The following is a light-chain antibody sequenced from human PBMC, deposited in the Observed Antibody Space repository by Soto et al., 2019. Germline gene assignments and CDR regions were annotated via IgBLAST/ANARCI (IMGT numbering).Light chain of an antibody. J-gene: IGLJ2*01. CDR2: EAS. CDR3: CSYAGSSTYVV. CDR1: SSDVGSYNL. V-gene: IGLV2-23*01. Sequence: QSALTQPASVSGSPGQSITISCTGTSSDVGSYNLVSWYQQHPGKAPKLMIYEASKRPSGVSNRFSGSKSGNTASLTISGLQAEDEADYYCCSYAGSSTYVVFGGVTKLTVL.